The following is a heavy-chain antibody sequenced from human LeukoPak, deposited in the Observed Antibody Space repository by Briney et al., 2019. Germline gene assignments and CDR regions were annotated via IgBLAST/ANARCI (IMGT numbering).Heavy chain of an antibody. J-gene: IGHJ4*02. D-gene: IGHD3-10*01. CDR2: ISSSGSTI. CDR1: GFTLSDYY. Sequence: GGSLRLSCAASGFTLSDYYMSWIRQAPGKGLEWVSYISSSGSTIYYADSVKGRFTISRDNAKNSLYLQMNSLRAEDTAVDYCERHFRLLWFGDPIGYFDYWGQGTLVTVSS. CDR3: ERHFRLLWFGDPIGYFDY. V-gene: IGHV3-11*04.